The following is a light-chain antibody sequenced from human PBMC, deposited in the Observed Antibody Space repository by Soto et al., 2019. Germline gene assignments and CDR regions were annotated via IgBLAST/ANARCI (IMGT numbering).Light chain of an antibody. CDR2: ENE. J-gene: IGLJ2*01. CDR1: RSNIGSNY. CDR3: AAWDDSLSAGL. Sequence: QSVLTQPPSVSAAPGQKVTISCSGSRSNIGSNYVTWYQRLPGTAPRLLIHENEKRHSGIPDRFSGSKSGTSATLGIIGRQSGDEADYYCAAWDDSLSAGLFGGGTKLTVL. V-gene: IGLV1-51*01.